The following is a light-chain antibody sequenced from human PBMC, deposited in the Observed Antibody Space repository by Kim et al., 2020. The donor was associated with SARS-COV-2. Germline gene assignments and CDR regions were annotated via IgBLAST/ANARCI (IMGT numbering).Light chain of an antibody. CDR3: QKYGGSLSWT. CDR2: AAT. Sequence: EIVLTQSPGTLSLSPGERATLSCRTSQSISSSYLGWYQQKPGPPPRLLIYAATSRATVIPDRFSGSGSGIDFTLTITRLEPEDFAVYYCQKYGGSLSWTLGQVRKMGIK. V-gene: IGKV3-20*01. J-gene: IGKJ1*01. CDR1: QSISSSY.